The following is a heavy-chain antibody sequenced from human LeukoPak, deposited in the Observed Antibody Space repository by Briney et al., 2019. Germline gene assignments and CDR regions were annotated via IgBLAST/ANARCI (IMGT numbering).Heavy chain of an antibody. Sequence: SETLSLTCTVSGDSISRYYWSWIRKPPGKGLAWIGYIYYSGSTNYNPSLKSRVTISVDTSKNQFSLKLSSVPAADTAVYYCASSSIAARPHYYYGMDVWGQGTTVTVSS. CDR2: IYYSGST. V-gene: IGHV4-59*08. D-gene: IGHD6-6*01. J-gene: IGHJ6*02. CDR3: ASSSIAARPHYYYGMDV. CDR1: GDSISRYY.